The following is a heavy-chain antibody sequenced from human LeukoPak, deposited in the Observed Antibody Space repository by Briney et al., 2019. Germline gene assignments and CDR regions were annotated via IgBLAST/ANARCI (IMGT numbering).Heavy chain of an antibody. Sequence: PGGSLRLSCAASGFTFSSYEMNWVRQAPGKGLEWVSYISSSGSTIYYADSVKGRFTISRDNAKNSLYLQMNSLRAEDTAVYYCAKLSGPIAAAEPLDDAFDIWGQGTMVTVSS. D-gene: IGHD6-13*01. J-gene: IGHJ3*02. V-gene: IGHV3-48*03. CDR1: GFTFSSYE. CDR2: ISSSGSTI. CDR3: AKLSGPIAAAEPLDDAFDI.